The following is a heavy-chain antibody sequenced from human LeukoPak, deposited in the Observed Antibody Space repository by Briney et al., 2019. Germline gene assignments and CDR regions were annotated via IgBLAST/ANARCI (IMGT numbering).Heavy chain of an antibody. CDR3: AREKMASGSFDALDI. D-gene: IGHD5-24*01. Sequence: GGSLRLSCAASGFTFSTFDMHWVRQRTGKGLEWVSAIGSGGDIYYADSVKGRFTISRENAKNSLYLQMNSLRDGDRAVYYCAREKMASGSFDALDIWGQGTMVTVSS. CDR1: GFTFSTFD. V-gene: IGHV3-13*01. J-gene: IGHJ3*02. CDR2: IGSGGDI.